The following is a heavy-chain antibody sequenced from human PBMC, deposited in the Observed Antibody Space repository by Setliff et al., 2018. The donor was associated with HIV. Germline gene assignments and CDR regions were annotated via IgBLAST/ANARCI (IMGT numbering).Heavy chain of an antibody. CDR1: GYTFSSYG. D-gene: IGHD6-19*01. CDR2: ISGYNGNT. Sequence: ALVKVSCKASGYTFSSYGISWVRQAPGQGLEWMGWISGYNGNTKYVQKLQGRVTMTTDTSTRTVYMELRSLRHDDTAEYFCARVPYRSAWFSGGHDAFDVWGQGTMVTVSS. V-gene: IGHV1-18*01. J-gene: IGHJ3*01. CDR3: ARVPYRSAWFSGGHDAFDV.